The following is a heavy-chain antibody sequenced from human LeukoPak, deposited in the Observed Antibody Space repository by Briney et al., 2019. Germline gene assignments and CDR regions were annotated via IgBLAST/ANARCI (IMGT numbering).Heavy chain of an antibody. CDR1: GYTFTSYA. CDR3: ARVDGIVVVPAASWFDP. V-gene: IGHV7-4-1*02. CDR2: INTNTGNP. J-gene: IGHJ5*02. D-gene: IGHD2-2*01. Sequence: ASVKVSCKASGYTFTSYAMNWVRQAPGQGLEWMGWINTNTGNPTYAQGFTGRFVSSLDTSVSTAYLQISSLKAEDTAVYYCARVDGIVVVPAASWFDPWGQGTLVTVSS.